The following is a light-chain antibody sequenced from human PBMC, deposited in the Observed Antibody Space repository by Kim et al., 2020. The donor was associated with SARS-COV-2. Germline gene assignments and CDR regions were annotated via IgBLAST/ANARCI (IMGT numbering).Light chain of an antibody. V-gene: IGKV3D-15*01. CDR3: QQYNDWPPGDT. J-gene: IGKJ2*01. Sequence: EIVMTQSPATLSVSPGERATLSCRAGQSVGSYVAWYQQKPGQSPSLLIYDASTRATGIPARFSGSGSGTEFTLTISNLQSEDVALYYCQQYNDWPPGDTFGQGTKLEI. CDR1: QSVGSY. CDR2: DAS.